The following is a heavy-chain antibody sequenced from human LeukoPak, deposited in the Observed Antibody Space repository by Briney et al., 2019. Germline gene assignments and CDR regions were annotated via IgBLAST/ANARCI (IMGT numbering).Heavy chain of an antibody. J-gene: IGHJ4*02. CDR2: ICYSGST. D-gene: IGHD3-16*02. CDR1: GGSISSYY. Sequence: PSETLSLTCTVSGGSISSYYWSWIRQPPGKGLEWIGYICYSGSTNYNPSLKSRVTISVDTSKNQFSLKLSSVTAADTAVYYCARGGGNHDYVWGSYRHNGIDYWGQGTLVTVSS. CDR3: ARGGGNHDYVWGSYRHNGIDY. V-gene: IGHV4-59*01.